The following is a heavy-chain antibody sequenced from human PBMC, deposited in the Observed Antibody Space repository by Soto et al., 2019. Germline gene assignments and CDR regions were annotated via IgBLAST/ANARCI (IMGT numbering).Heavy chain of an antibody. D-gene: IGHD6-13*01. CDR2: IYYSGST. CDR3: ARVAVAPGNYYGMDV. Sequence: QVQLQESGPGLVKPSQTLSLTCTVSGGSISSGDYSWSWIRQPPGKGLEWIGYIYYSGSTYYNPSLKSRVTISVDTSKNQFSLKLSSVTAADTAVYYCARVAVAPGNYYGMDVWGQGTTVTVSS. V-gene: IGHV4-30-4*01. CDR1: GGSISSGDYS. J-gene: IGHJ6*02.